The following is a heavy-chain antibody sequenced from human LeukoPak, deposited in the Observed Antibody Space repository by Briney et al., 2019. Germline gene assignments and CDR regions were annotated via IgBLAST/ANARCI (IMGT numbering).Heavy chain of an antibody. CDR1: GGSISSYY. J-gene: IGHJ5*02. V-gene: IGHV4-59*01. D-gene: IGHD1-26*01. Sequence: PSGTLSLTCTVSGGSISSYYWSWIRQPPGKGLEWIGYIYYSGSTNYNPSLKSRVTISVDTSKNQFSLKLSSVTAADTAVYYCARQRGCWEWFDPWGQGTLVTVSS. CDR2: IYYSGST. CDR3: ARQRGCWEWFDP.